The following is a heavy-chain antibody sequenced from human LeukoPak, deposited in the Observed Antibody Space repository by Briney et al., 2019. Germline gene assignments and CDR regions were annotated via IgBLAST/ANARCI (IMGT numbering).Heavy chain of an antibody. V-gene: IGHV3-53*01. Sequence: PGGSLRLSCAASGFTVSSNYMSWVRQAPGKGLEWVSVIYSGGSTYYADSVKGRFTISRDNSKNTLYLQMNSLRAEDTAVYYRARDSQGIDGSFDYWGQGTLVTVSS. CDR1: GFTVSSNY. D-gene: IGHD5-24*01. J-gene: IGHJ4*02. CDR2: IYSGGST. CDR3: ARDSQGIDGSFDY.